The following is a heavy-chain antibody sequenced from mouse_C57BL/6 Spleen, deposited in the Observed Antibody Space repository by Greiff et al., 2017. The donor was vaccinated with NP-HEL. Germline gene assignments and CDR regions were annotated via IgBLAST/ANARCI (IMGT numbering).Heavy chain of an antibody. J-gene: IGHJ2*01. CDR2: IDPSDSET. CDR3: ARGDYYGSSYFDY. V-gene: IGHV1-52*01. Sequence: LQQPGAELVRPGSSVKLSCKASGYTFTSYWMHWVKQRPIQGLEWIGNIDPSDSETHYNQKFKDKATLTVDKSSSTAYMQLSSLTSEDSAVYYCARGDYYGSSYFDYWGQGTTLTVSS. CDR1: GYTFTSYW. D-gene: IGHD1-1*01.